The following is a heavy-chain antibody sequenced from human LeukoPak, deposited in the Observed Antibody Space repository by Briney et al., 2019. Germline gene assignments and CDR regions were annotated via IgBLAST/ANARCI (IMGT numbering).Heavy chain of an antibody. D-gene: IGHD3-10*01. Sequence: SETLSLTCTVSGGSISSYYWSWIRQPPGKGLEWIGYIYYSGSTNYNPSLKSRVTISVDTSKNQFSLKLSSVTAADTAVYYCARAVYGSGSYEGIRFDPWAREPWSPSPQ. V-gene: IGHV4-59*01. CDR2: IYYSGST. CDR3: ARAVYGSGSYEGIRFDP. CDR1: GGSISSYY. J-gene: IGHJ5*02.